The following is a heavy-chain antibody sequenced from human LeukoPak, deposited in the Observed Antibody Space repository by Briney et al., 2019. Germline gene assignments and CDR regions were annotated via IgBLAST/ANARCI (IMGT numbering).Heavy chain of an antibody. CDR3: ATALYYYGSGSYYVFDY. CDR2: IYYSGST. J-gene: IGHJ4*02. Sequence: PSETLSLTCTVSGGSVSSGSYYWSWIRQPPGKGLEWIGYIYYSGSTYYNPSLKSRVTISVDTSKNQFSLKLSSVTAADTAVYYCATALYYYGSGSYYVFDYWGQGTLVTVSS. CDR1: GGSVSSGSYY. D-gene: IGHD3-10*01. V-gene: IGHV4-31*03.